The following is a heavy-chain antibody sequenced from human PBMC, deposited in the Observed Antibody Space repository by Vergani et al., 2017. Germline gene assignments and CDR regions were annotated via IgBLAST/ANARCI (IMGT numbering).Heavy chain of an antibody. D-gene: IGHD3-16*01. CDR2: ISSSSSTI. CDR1: GFTFSSYS. V-gene: IGHV3-48*01. J-gene: IGHJ4*02. CDR3: AKDTGGVLRGRLDY. Sequence: EVQLVESGGGLVQPGGSLRLSCAASGFTFSSYSMNWVRQAPGKGLEWVSYISSSSSTIYYAESVKGRFTISRDNSKNTLYLQMNSLRAEDTAVYYCAKDTGGVLRGRLDYWGQGTLVTVSS.